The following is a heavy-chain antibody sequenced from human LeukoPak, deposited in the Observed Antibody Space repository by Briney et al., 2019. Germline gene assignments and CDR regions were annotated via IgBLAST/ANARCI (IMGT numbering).Heavy chain of an antibody. CDR2: IWYDGSNK. CDR3: ADHLGLFGSSGSWRLKDY. J-gene: IGHJ4*02. V-gene: IGHV3-33*01. Sequence: GRSLRLSCAASGFTSSSYGMHWVRQAPGKGLEWVAVIWYDGSNKYYADSVKGRFTISRDNSKNTLYLQMNSLRAEDTAVYYCADHLGLFGSSGSWRLKDYWGQGTLVTVSS. CDR1: GFTSSSYG. D-gene: IGHD3-22*01.